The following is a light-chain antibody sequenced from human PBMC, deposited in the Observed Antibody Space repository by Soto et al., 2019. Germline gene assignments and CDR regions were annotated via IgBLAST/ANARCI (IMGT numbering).Light chain of an antibody. CDR3: HQYYGPPYT. V-gene: IGKV4-1*01. J-gene: IGKJ2*01. CDR1: QSVLYSSNNKNY. CDR2: WAS. Sequence: DIVMTQSPDSLAVSLGERATINCKSSQSVLYSSNNKNYLTWYQQKPGQPPKLLIYWASNRESGLPDRFSGSGSETDFTLTISSLQAEDVALYDCHQYYGPPYTFGQGTTLEI.